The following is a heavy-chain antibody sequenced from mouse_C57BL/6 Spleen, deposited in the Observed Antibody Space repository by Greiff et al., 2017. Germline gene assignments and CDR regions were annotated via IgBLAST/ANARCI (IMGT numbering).Heavy chain of an antibody. CDR1: GYTFTDYN. Sequence: EVKLMESGPELVKPGASVKMSCKASGYTFTDYNMHWVKQSHGKSLEWIGYINPNNGGTSYNQKFKGKATLTVNKSSSTAYMELRSLTSEDSAVYYCARSMLLRTYYYAMDYWGQGTSVTVSS. V-gene: IGHV1-22*01. CDR2: INPNNGGT. J-gene: IGHJ4*01. D-gene: IGHD1-1*01. CDR3: ARSMLLRTYYYAMDY.